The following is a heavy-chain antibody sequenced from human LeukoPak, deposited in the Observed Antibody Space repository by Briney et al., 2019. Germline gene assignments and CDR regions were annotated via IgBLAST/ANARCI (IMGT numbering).Heavy chain of an antibody. V-gene: IGHV6-1*01. D-gene: IGHD3-9*01. CDR2: TNYRSKWYN. CDR3: ARVTLTGYTYYFDS. J-gene: IGHJ4*02. Sequence: SQTLSLTCAISGDSVSSNSVAWNWVSQSPSRGLEWLGRTNYRSKWYNDYAVSVKSRITINADTSKNQFSLHLNSVTPEDTAVYYCARVTLTGYTYYFDSWGQGTLVAVSS. CDR1: GDSVSSNSVA.